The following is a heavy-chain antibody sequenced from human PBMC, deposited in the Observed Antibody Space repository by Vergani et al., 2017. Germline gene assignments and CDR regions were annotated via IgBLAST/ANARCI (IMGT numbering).Heavy chain of an antibody. V-gene: IGHV3-30*03. CDR1: GFGFKNFA. Sequence: QVSLVESGGGVVQPGRSLTLTCSASGFGFKNFAMHWVRQAPGKGLEWVATISKDGTHDYYEPSVRGRFAVSRDNFKNTMYLQMDRLTTDDTAVYFCARDGTDILVIGSDYCPLFYYGGQGILVTVSS. D-gene: IGHD3-22*01. CDR3: ARDGTDILVIGSDYCPLFYY. CDR2: ISKDGTHD. J-gene: IGHJ4*02.